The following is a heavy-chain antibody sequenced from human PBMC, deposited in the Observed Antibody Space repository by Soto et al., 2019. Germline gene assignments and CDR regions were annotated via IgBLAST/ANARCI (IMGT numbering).Heavy chain of an antibody. Sequence: QVQLVQSGAEVQKPGTSVKVSCQASGYTFSDYYLHWLRQAPGQGLEWMGWSSPKSGGTHYAPKFEGRVTLTTDTSVRTAFMELSRLTSDDTAGYYCARGPRTQLWFTTGYLGQGTMGTVSS. CDR1: GYTFSDYY. D-gene: IGHD5-18*01. J-gene: IGHJ4*02. CDR3: ARGPRTQLWFTTGY. CDR2: SSPKSGGT. V-gene: IGHV1-2*02.